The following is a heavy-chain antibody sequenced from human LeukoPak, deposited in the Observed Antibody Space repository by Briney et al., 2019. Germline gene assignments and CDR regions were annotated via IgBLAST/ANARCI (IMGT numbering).Heavy chain of an antibody. Sequence: SEPLSFTCLFPGGPISGGGSYWSWIRRPPGKGLEWIGNIYYSGSTYYNPSLKSRVTISVDTSKNQFSLKLSSVTAADTAVYYCARVTAVTKFCDYWGQGTLVTVSS. CDR3: ARVTAVTKFCDY. J-gene: IGHJ4*02. D-gene: IGHD4-17*01. CDR1: GGPISGGGSY. CDR2: IYYSGST. V-gene: IGHV4-31*03.